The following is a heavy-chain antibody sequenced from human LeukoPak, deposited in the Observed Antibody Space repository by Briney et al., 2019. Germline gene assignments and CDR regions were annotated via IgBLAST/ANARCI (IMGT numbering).Heavy chain of an antibody. CDR3: AREDSSSWYLDY. D-gene: IGHD6-13*01. V-gene: IGHV1-2*02. J-gene: IGHJ4*02. CDR2: INPNSGAT. Sequence: ASVKVSCKASGYTFTGYYMHWVRQAPGQGLEGMGWINPNSGATNYAQKFQGRVTMTRDTSISTPYMELSRLRSDDTAVYYCAREDSSSWYLDYWGQGILVTVSS. CDR1: GYTFTGYY.